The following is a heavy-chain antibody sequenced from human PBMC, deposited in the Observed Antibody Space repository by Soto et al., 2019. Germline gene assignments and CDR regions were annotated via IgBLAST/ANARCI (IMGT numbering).Heavy chain of an antibody. CDR1: GSSISGFY. CDR2: IYATGTT. V-gene: IGHV4-4*07. CDR3: ARRMESFYDFWSGSAAFDI. Sequence: SETLSLTCTVSGSSISGFYWSWIRKSAGKGLEWIGRIYATGTTDYNPSLKSRVMMSVDTSKNQFSLKLTSVNAADTAVYYCARRMESFYDFWSGSAAFDIWGQGTMVTVSS. D-gene: IGHD3-3*01. J-gene: IGHJ3*02.